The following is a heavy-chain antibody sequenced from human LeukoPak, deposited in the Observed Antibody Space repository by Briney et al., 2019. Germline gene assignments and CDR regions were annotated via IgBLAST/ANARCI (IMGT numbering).Heavy chain of an antibody. J-gene: IGHJ4*02. Sequence: PSETLSLTCSVSGGSISGHYWNWIRQPPGKGLEWIGYVYYSGSTNYNPSLKSRVTISVDTSKNQFSLKLSSVTAADTAMYYCARGFYPSGSGSLLFDYWGQGTLVTVSS. D-gene: IGHD3-10*01. CDR2: VYYSGST. CDR1: GGSISGHY. V-gene: IGHV4-59*11. CDR3: ARGFYPSGSGSLLFDY.